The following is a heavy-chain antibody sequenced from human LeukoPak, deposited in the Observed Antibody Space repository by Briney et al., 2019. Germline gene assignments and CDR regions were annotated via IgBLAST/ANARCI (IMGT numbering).Heavy chain of an antibody. CDR1: GFTFSSYA. CDR3: AREPRVDSGSYSRGYMDV. Sequence: GGSLRLSCAASGFTFSSYAMHWVRQAPGKGLKYVSAISSNGGSTYYANSVKGRFTISRDNSKNTLYLQMGSLRAEDMAVYYCAREPRVDSGSYSRGYMDVWGKGTTVTISS. J-gene: IGHJ6*03. CDR2: ISSNGGST. V-gene: IGHV3-64*01. D-gene: IGHD1-26*01.